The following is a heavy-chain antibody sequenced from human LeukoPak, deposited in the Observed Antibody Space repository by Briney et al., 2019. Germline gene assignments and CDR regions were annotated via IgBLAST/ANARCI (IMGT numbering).Heavy chain of an antibody. CDR1: GFSFSNFA. J-gene: IGHJ4*02. D-gene: IGHD1-26*01. CDR3: ARERGRWHLLPLDF. V-gene: IGHV3-30*04. CDR2: ISHDGGTK. Sequence: PGGSLRLSCAASGFSFSNFAIHWVRQAPRKGLEWLAVISHDGGTKHYAHSVKVRFTISRDNSNNSLPLQMNRLSAEDTAVYYCARERGRWHLLPLDFWGQGTLVTVSS.